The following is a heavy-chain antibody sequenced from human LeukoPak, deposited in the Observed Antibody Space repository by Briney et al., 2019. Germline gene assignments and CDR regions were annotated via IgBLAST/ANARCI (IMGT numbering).Heavy chain of an antibody. V-gene: IGHV3-7*01. CDR2: MKQDGSEK. Sequence: GGSLRLSCAVSGINFRGYWMAWVRQAPGKGLEWVANMKQDGSEKYYVDSVKGRFTISRDNAKTSLYLEMNSLRVEDTAVYYCARDLGHTGYDLYDYWGQGTLVTVSS. D-gene: IGHD5-12*01. CDR1: GINFRGYW. CDR3: ARDLGHTGYDLYDY. J-gene: IGHJ4*02.